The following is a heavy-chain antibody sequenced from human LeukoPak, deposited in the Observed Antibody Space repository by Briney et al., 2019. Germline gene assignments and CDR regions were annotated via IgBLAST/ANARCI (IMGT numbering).Heavy chain of an antibody. CDR2: INPSGGST. D-gene: IGHD1-1*01. V-gene: IGHV1-46*01. CDR3: ARDGGTGAFDY. J-gene: IGHJ4*02. CDR1: GGTFSSYA. Sequence: ASVKVSCKASGGTFSSYAISWVRQAPGQGLEWMGIINPSGGSTSYAQKFQGRVTMTRDTSTSTVYMELSSLRSEDTAVYYCARDGGTGAFDYWGQGTLVTVSS.